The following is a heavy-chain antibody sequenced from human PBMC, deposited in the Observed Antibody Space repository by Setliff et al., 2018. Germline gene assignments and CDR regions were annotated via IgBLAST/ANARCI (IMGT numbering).Heavy chain of an antibody. V-gene: IGHV3-30*03. J-gene: IGHJ6*02. CDR3: AREYYDSSGFSYGMDV. CDR1: GFTVSSFS. Sequence: GESLKISCAASGFTVSSFSMHWVRQAPVKGLDWVATLSDDGSNEFYADSVKGRFTISRDNSKNTQYLQMHSLRVEDTAVYYCAREYYDSSGFSYGMDVWGQGTTVTVSS. CDR2: LSDDGSNE. D-gene: IGHD3-22*01.